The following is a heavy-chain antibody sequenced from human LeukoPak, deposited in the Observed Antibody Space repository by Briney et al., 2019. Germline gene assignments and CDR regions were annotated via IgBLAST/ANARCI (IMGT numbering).Heavy chain of an antibody. D-gene: IGHD5-18*01. CDR1: GGSISSGDYY. Sequence: SETLSLTCTVSGGSISSGDYYWSWIRQPPGKGLEWIGYIYYSGSTYYNPSLKSRVTISVDTSKNQFSLKLSSVTAADTAVYYCARGTAMARRYFDYWGQGTLVTVSS. V-gene: IGHV4-30-4*01. CDR2: IYYSGST. J-gene: IGHJ4*02. CDR3: ARGTAMARRYFDY.